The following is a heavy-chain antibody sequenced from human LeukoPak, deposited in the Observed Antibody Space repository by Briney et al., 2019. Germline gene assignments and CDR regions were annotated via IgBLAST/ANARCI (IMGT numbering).Heavy chain of an antibody. J-gene: IGHJ6*03. D-gene: IGHD6-13*01. CDR3: AREGSWTYYYYYMDV. Sequence: SQTLSLTCTVSGGSISSGSYYWSWIRQPAGKGLEWIGRIYTSGSTNYNPSLKSRVTISVDTSKNQFSLKLSSVTAADTAVYYCAREGSWTYYYYYMDVWGKGTTVTVSS. CDR2: IYTSGST. CDR1: GGSISSGSYY. V-gene: IGHV4-61*02.